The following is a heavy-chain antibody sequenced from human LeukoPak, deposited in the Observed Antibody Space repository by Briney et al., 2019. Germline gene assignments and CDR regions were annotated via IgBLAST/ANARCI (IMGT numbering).Heavy chain of an antibody. J-gene: IGHJ4*02. V-gene: IGHV4-59*01. CDR2: IYYSENT. Sequence: PSETLSLTCTVPGVSISSYYWSWIRQPPGKGLEWIGYIYYSENTNYNSPLKSRVTISEDTSKNQFSLKLTSVTAADTAVYYCAGGNFYDSRGHPYHFHFWGQGTLVSVSS. CDR1: GVSISSYY. CDR3: AGGNFYDSRGHPYHFHF. D-gene: IGHD3-22*01.